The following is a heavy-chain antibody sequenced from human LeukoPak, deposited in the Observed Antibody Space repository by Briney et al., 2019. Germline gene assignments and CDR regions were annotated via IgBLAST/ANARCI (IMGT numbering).Heavy chain of an antibody. CDR1: RFTFSSYD. CDR2: ISSVGSNK. CDR3: ARDSSDSMVPFDY. J-gene: IGHJ4*02. D-gene: IGHD3-10*01. V-gene: IGHV3-30*14. Sequence: GGSLRLSCAASRFTFSSYDMYWVRQAPGKGLEWVALISSVGSNKYYADSVKGRFTISRDNSKNTLYLQMNSLRAEDTAVYYCARDSSDSMVPFDYWGQGTLVTVSS.